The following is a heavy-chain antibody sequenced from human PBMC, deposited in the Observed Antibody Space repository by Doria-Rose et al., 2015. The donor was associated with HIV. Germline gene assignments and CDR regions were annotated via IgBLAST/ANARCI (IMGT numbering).Heavy chain of an antibody. D-gene: IGHD6-13*01. J-gene: IGHJ4*02. CDR3: ARINSSRWYHKYYFDF. CDR2: IFSDDER. V-gene: IGHV2-26*01. CDR1: GVSLSSPGMG. Sequence: QESGPVLVKPTETLTLTCTVSGVSLSSPGMGVSWIRQPPGKALEWLANIFSDDERSYKTSLKSRLTISRGTSKSQVVLTMTDMDPVDTATYYCARINSSRWYHKYYFDFWGQGTLVIVSA.